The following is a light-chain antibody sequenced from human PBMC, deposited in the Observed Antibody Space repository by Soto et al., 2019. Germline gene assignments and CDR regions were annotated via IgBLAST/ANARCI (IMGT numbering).Light chain of an antibody. J-gene: IGKJ5*01. CDR2: AAS. CDR1: QSVHNNY. CDR3: QQYGSSLPIT. Sequence: EIVLTQSPGTLSLSPGGRVTLSCRASQSVHNNYLAWYQQKSGQAPRLLFYAASGRATGIPYRFSGSGSGTEFTLTIRRLEPEDFAVYYCQQYGSSLPITFGQGTRLELE. V-gene: IGKV3-20*01.